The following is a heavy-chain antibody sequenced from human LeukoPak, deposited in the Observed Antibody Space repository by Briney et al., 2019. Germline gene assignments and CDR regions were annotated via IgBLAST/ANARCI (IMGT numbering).Heavy chain of an antibody. D-gene: IGHD4-17*01. Sequence: GGSLRLSCAASGFTFSDYYMSWIRQAPGKGLEWVSYISSSGSTMYYAGSVKGRFTISRDNAKNSLYLQMNSLRAEDTAVYYCATRNMTTVSPWGQGTLVTVSS. J-gene: IGHJ5*02. CDR3: ATRNMTTVSP. CDR1: GFTFSDYY. V-gene: IGHV3-11*01. CDR2: ISSSGSTM.